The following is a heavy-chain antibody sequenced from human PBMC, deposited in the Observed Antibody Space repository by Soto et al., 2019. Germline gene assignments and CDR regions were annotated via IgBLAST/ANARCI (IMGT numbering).Heavy chain of an antibody. D-gene: IGHD3-22*01. CDR3: ARGGFYDSSGARNYYYYGMNV. Sequence: QVQLVQSGAEVKKPGASVKVSCKASGYTFTSYGINWLRQAPGQGLEWLGWISAYDGYTNYAQILQGRVSMTTDTSTKTAYMELRSLRSDDTAMYYCARGGFYDSSGARNYYYYGMNVWGQGTTVTVSS. CDR1: GYTFTSYG. V-gene: IGHV1-18*01. CDR2: ISAYDGYT. J-gene: IGHJ6*02.